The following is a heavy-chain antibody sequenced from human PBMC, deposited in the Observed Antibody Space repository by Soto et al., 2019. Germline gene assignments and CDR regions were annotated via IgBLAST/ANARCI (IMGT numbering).Heavy chain of an antibody. Sequence: LSLTCTASGGSISSYYWSWIRQPPGKGLEWIGYIYYSGSTNYNPSLKSRVTISVDTSKNQFSLKLSSVTAADTAVYYCARGGVAGTTYTWGQGTLVTVSS. CDR1: GGSISSYY. CDR3: ARGGVAGTTYT. CDR2: IYYSGST. J-gene: IGHJ5*02. D-gene: IGHD6-19*01. V-gene: IGHV4-59*01.